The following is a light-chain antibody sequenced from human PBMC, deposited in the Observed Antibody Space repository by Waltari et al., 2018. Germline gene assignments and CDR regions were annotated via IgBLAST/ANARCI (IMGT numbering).Light chain of an antibody. V-gene: IGKV1-27*01. J-gene: IGKJ1*01. CDR2: AAS. Sequence: DIQMTQSPSSLSASVGDRVTITCRASQGISNYLAWYQQKPGKVPKLLIYAASTLQSGVPSRFSGSGSGTGFTLTISSLQPEDVATYYCQKYNSAPPTFGQGTKVGIK. CDR3: QKYNSAPPT. CDR1: QGISNY.